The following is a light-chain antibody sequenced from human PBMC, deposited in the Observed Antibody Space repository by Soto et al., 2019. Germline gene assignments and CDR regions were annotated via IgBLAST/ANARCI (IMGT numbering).Light chain of an antibody. CDR1: QVVRND. V-gene: IGKV1-17*01. CDR3: QQYDHPPYT. CDR2: GAF. J-gene: IGKJ2*01. Sequence: DIQMTQSPSSLSASVGDRVTITCRASQVVRNDLGWYQQKPGKAPKRLIYGAFSLQSGVPSRFSGSGSGTEFSLTVDSLQPEDTATYYCQQYDHPPYTFGQGTKLEIK.